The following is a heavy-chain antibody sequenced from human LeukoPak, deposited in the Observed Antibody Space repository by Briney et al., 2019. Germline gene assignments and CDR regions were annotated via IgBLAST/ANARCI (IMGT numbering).Heavy chain of an antibody. J-gene: IGHJ4*02. Sequence: PGGSLRLSCADSGFTFSSHWMSWVRQAPGRGLEWVANIRQDGSEKYYLDSVKGRFTISRDNAKNSVYLQMNSLRGEDTAVYYCASGGIYYGAAFEFWGQGTLVTVSS. CDR2: IRQDGSEK. V-gene: IGHV3-7*01. CDR3: ASGGIYYGAAFEF. D-gene: IGHD1-26*01. CDR1: GFTFSSHW.